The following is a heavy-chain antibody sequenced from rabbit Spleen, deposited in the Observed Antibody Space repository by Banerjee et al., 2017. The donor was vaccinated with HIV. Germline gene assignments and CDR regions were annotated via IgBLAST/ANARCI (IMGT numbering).Heavy chain of an antibody. CDR1: GFSFSDRDV. V-gene: IGHV1S45*01. CDR2: INTYTAKG. Sequence: QQQLEESGGGLVKPEGSLTLTCKASGFSFSDRDVMCWVRQAPGKGLEWIACINTYTAKGVYATWAKGRFTISRTSSTTVTLQMTSLTAADTATYFCARAAYYVDPYTAYDYAHFNLWGQGTLVTVS. CDR3: ARAAYYVDPYTAYDYAHFNL. D-gene: IGHD6-1*01. J-gene: IGHJ4*01.